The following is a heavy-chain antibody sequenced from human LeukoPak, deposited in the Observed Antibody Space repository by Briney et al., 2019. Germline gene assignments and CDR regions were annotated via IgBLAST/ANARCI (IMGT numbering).Heavy chain of an antibody. CDR2: ISGSGGST. Sequence: GGSLRLSCAASGFTFSSYAMSWVRQAPGKGLEWVSAISGSGGSTYYADSVKGRFTISRDNSKNTLYLQMNSLRAEDTAVYYCAKDRPMNTIFGVVIKRPDAFDIWGQGTMVTVSS. CDR1: GFTFSSYA. D-gene: IGHD3-3*01. CDR3: AKDRPMNTIFGVVIKRPDAFDI. J-gene: IGHJ3*02. V-gene: IGHV3-23*01.